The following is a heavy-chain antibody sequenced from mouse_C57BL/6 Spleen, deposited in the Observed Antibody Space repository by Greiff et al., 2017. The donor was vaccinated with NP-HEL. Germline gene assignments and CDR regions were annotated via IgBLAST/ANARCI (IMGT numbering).Heavy chain of an antibody. CDR3: ARTVTTVVAPDY. V-gene: IGHV1-59*01. J-gene: IGHJ2*01. CDR2: IDPSDSYT. CDR1: GYTFTSYW. D-gene: IGHD1-1*01. Sequence: QVQLQQPGAELVRPGTSVKLSCKASGYTFTSYWMHWVKQRPGQGLEWIGVIDPSDSYTNYNQKFKGKATLTVDTSSSTAYMQLSSLTSEDSAVYYCARTVTTVVAPDYGGQGTTLTVSS.